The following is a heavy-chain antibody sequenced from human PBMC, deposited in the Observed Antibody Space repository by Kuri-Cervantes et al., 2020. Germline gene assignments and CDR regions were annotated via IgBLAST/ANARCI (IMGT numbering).Heavy chain of an antibody. Sequence: SVKVSCKASGYTFTSYGISWVRQAPGQGLEWMGWISAYNGNTNYAQKLQGRVTMTTDTSTSTAYMELRSLRSDDTAVYYCARDDSSGFTRYYYYGMDVWGQGTTVTV. D-gene: IGHD3-22*01. J-gene: IGHJ6*02. CDR2: ISAYNGNT. CDR1: GYTFTSYG. CDR3: ARDDSSGFTRYYYYGMDV. V-gene: IGHV1-18*01.